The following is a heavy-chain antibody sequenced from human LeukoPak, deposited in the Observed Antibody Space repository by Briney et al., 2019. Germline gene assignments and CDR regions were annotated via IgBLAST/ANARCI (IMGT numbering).Heavy chain of an antibody. CDR2: IYHSGST. J-gene: IGHJ4*02. CDR1: GGSIKSNNW. CDR3: VGGGSSGYFPFIDY. Sequence: SETLSLTCAVSGGSIKSNNWWSWVRQPPGKGLEWIGEIYHSGSTNYNPSLKSRVTISVDKSKNQFSLKLSSVTAADTAVYYCVGGGSSGYFPFIDYWGQGTLVTVSS. D-gene: IGHD3-22*01. V-gene: IGHV4-4*02.